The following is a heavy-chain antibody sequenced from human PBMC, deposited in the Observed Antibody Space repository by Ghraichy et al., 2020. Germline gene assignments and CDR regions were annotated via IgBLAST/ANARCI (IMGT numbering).Heavy chain of an antibody. Sequence: SETLSLNCDIYGGSMSEYYWTWIRQPPGKGLEWIGEINHSGSTDYNPSLKSRVTISVDTSKNLFSLRLSSVTAADTAIYFCARASLHCTANNCYSAYMDVWGNATTVTVS. CDR3: ARASLHCTANNCYSAYMDV. V-gene: IGHV4-34*01. D-gene: IGHD2-21*01. CDR2: INHSGST. J-gene: IGHJ6*03. CDR1: GGSMSEYY.